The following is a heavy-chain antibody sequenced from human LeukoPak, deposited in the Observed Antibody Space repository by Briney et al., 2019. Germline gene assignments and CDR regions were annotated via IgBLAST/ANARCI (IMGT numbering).Heavy chain of an antibody. CDR2: INHSGST. D-gene: IGHD4-17*01. J-gene: IGHJ4*02. Sequence: SETLSLTCAVYGGSFSGYYWSWIRQPPGKGLEWIGEINHSGSTNYNPSLKSRVTISVDTSKNQFSLKLSSVTAADTAVYYCARLSDDYGDYVHYFDYWGQGTLVTVSS. V-gene: IGHV4-34*01. CDR3: ARLSDDYGDYVHYFDY. CDR1: GGSFSGYY.